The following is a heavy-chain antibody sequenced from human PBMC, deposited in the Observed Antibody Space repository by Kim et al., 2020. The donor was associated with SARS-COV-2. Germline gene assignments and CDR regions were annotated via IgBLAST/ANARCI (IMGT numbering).Heavy chain of an antibody. CDR2: IYSGGST. J-gene: IGHJ6*02. Sequence: GGSLRLSCAASGFTVSSNYMSWVRQAPGKGLEWVSVIYSGGSTYYADSVKGRFTISRDNSKNTLYLQMNSLRAEDTAVYYCARDTYYYGSGSYSPEGPLDGMDVWGQGTTVTVSS. V-gene: IGHV3-53*01. CDR1: GFTVSSNY. CDR3: ARDTYYYGSGSYSPEGPLDGMDV. D-gene: IGHD3-10*01.